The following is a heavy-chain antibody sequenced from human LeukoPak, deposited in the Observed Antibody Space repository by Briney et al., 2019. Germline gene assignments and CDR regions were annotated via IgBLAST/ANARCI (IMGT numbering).Heavy chain of an antibody. CDR3: AKDRRELEYKNYFDY. Sequence: PGGSLRLSCAASGLTFSSYGMSWVRQAPGKGLEWVSAISGSGGSTYYADSVKGRFTISRDNSKNTLYLQMNSLRAEDTAVYYCAKDRRELEYKNYFDYWGQGTLVTVSS. V-gene: IGHV3-23*01. J-gene: IGHJ4*02. CDR2: ISGSGGST. CDR1: GLTFSSYG. D-gene: IGHD1-26*01.